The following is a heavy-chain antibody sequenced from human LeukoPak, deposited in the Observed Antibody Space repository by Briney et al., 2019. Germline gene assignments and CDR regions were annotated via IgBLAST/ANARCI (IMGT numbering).Heavy chain of an antibody. J-gene: IGHJ6*03. D-gene: IGHD3-10*01. CDR1: GFTFINYA. CDR2: GGSAGGT. V-gene: IGHV3-23*01. Sequence: PGGSLRLSCSASGFTFINYAVSWVRQAPGKGLEWVSAGGSAGGTYYADSVKGRFTISRDNSKNTLYLQMNSLRAEDTAVYYCARAFPRYGSGSYYAPNYYYYYMDVWGKGTTVTVSS. CDR3: ARAFPRYGSGSYYAPNYYYYYMDV.